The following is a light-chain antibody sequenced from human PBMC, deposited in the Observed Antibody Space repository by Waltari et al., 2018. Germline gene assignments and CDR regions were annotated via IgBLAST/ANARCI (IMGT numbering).Light chain of an antibody. Sequence: QPVLTQPPSSSASPGESARLTCTLPSDINVDDFNIYWYQQQPGSPPRFLLYYKSDSDKAQGSGVPSRFSGSKDASANAGILLISGLQSEDEADYYCMFWPSNVWVFGGGTKLTVL. CDR2: YKSDSDK. CDR1: SDINVDDFN. CDR3: MFWPSNVWV. V-gene: IGLV5-37*01. J-gene: IGLJ3*02.